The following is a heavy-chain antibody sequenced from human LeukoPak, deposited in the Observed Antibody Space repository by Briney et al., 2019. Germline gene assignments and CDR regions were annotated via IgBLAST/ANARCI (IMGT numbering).Heavy chain of an antibody. CDR3: ARQSFSGDFDY. V-gene: IGHV4-30-2*01. Sequence: SQTLSLTCAVSGASMSSGGFSWSWIRQPPGKGLEWTGFVFHSGSTHYNPSLKSRVTMTIDTSKNLFSLNLISVTAADTALYYCARQSFSGDFDYWGQGILVTVSS. D-gene: IGHD3-3*02. J-gene: IGHJ4*02. CDR2: VFHSGST. CDR1: GASMSSGGFS.